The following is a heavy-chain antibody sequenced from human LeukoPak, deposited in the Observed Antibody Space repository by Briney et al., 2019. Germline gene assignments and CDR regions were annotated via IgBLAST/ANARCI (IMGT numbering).Heavy chain of an antibody. CDR3: ARGADGVSSNSRGWFDP. J-gene: IGHJ5*02. CDR1: GLTFSSHS. CDR2: ISSSSSTI. V-gene: IGHV3-48*01. Sequence: GGSLRLSYAVTGLTFSSHSMNWVRKAPGKGLEWLSHISSSSSTIYYADSVKGRFTISRDNAKNSLYLQMNSLRAEDTAVYSCARGADGVSSNSRGWFDPWGQGTLVTVSS. D-gene: IGHD2-15*01.